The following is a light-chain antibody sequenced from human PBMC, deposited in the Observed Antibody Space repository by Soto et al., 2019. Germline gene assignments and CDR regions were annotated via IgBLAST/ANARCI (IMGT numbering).Light chain of an antibody. V-gene: IGLV2-14*01. CDR2: EVS. CDR1: STDVGGYNY. Sequence: QSVLTQPASVSGSPGQSITISCTGTSTDVGGYNYVSWYQQHPGKAPKLIIFEVSNRFSGSKSGNTAPLTISGLQAEDEADYFCSSFTSSSTYVFGTGTKLTVL. J-gene: IGLJ1*01. CDR3: SSFTSSSTYV.